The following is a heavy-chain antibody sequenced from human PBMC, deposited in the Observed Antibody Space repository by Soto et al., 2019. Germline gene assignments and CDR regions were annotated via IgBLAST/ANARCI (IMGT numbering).Heavy chain of an antibody. CDR2: IIPLLGTP. CDR3: ARESSSPNYYFYGMDV. Sequence: VQLLQSGAEVKKPGSSVKVSCKASGGTFSSYAVSWVRQAPGQGLEWMGVIIPLLGTPKYAQKFQGRVTITADESSAYMELSSLRPDDTAVYYCARESSSPNYYFYGMDVWGHGTTVIVS. J-gene: IGHJ6*02. D-gene: IGHD2-2*01. CDR1: GGTFSSYA. V-gene: IGHV1-69*01.